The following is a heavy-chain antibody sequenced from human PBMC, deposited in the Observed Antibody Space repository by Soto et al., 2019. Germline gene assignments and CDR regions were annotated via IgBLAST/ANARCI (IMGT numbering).Heavy chain of an antibody. CDR2: IYYSGST. Sequence: SETLSLTCTVSGGSISSYYWSWIRQPPGKGLEWIGYIYYSGSTNYNPSLKSRVTISVDTSKNQFSLKLSSVTAADTAVYYCARRGSVITNYYYYMDVWGKGTTVTVSS. D-gene: IGHD3-22*01. V-gene: IGHV4-59*01. CDR3: ARRGSVITNYYYYMDV. CDR1: GGSISSYY. J-gene: IGHJ6*03.